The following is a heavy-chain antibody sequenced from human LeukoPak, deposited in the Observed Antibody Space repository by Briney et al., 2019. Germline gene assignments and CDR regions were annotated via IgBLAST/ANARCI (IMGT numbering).Heavy chain of an antibody. J-gene: IGHJ4*02. CDR2: IWYDGSNK. CDR1: GFTFSSYG. Sequence: GGSLRLSCAASGFTFSSYGMHWVRQAPGKGLEWVAVIWYDGSNKYYADSVKGRFTISRDNSKNTLYLQMNSLRAEDTAVYYCARGRDYGDYFDSWGQGTLVTVSS. CDR3: ARGRDYGDYFDS. D-gene: IGHD4-17*01. V-gene: IGHV3-33*08.